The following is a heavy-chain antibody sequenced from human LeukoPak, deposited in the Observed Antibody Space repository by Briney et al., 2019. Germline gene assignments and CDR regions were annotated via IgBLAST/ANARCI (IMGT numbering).Heavy chain of an antibody. CDR1: GFTLSSYW. D-gene: IGHD5/OR15-5a*01. Sequence: GGSLRLSCAASGFTLSSYWMYWVRQAPGKGLEWVANMKQDGIEKYYVDSVKGRFTISRDNARNSLYLQMNSLRAEDTAVYYCARSSTTYYLYYMDVWGKGTSVTVSS. J-gene: IGHJ6*03. CDR2: MKQDGIEK. CDR3: ARSSTTYYLYYMDV. V-gene: IGHV3-7*01.